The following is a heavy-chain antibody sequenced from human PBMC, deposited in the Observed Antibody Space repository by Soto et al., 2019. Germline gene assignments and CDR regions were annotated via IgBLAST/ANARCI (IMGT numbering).Heavy chain of an antibody. J-gene: IGHJ4*02. V-gene: IGHV3-23*01. CDR2: ISGSGGST. CDR1: GFTFSSYA. D-gene: IGHD2-21*02. CDR3: AKEAYCGGDCYAYFDY. Sequence: VGSLRLSCAASGFTFSSYAMSWVRQAPGKGLEWVSAISGSGGSTYYADSVKGRFTISRDNSKNTLYLQMNSLRAEDTAVYYCAKEAYCGGDCYAYFDYWGQGTLVTVSS.